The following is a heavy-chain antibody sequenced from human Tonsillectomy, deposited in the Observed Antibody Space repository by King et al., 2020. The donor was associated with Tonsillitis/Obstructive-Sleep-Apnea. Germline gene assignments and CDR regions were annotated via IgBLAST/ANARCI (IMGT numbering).Heavy chain of an antibody. V-gene: IGHV4-59*01. CDR3: ARGGDGYNYFDY. Sequence: VQLRESGPGLVKPSETLSLTCTVSGGSISSYYWTWIRQPPGKGLEWIGYIYYSGSTNYNPSLKSRVTISVDTSKNQFSLKLSSVTAADTAVYYCARGGDGYNYFDYWGQGTLVTVSS. D-gene: IGHD5-24*01. CDR1: GGSISSYY. J-gene: IGHJ4*02. CDR2: IYYSGST.